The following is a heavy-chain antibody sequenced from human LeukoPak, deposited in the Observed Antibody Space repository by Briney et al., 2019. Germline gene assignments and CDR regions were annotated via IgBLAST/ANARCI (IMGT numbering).Heavy chain of an antibody. V-gene: IGHV1-2*02. D-gene: IGHD3-22*01. J-gene: IGHJ3*02. CDR1: GYTFTGYY. CDR3: ARAGYYYDSSGAFDI. CDR2: INPNSGGT. Sequence: ASVKVSCKASGYTFTGYYIHWVRQAPGQGLEWMGWINPNSGGTDYAQKFQGRVTMTRDTSISTAYMELSRLRSDDTAVYYCARAGYYYDSSGAFDIWGQGTMVTVSS.